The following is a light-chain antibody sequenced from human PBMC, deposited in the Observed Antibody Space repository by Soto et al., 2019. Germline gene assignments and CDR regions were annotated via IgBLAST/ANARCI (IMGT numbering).Light chain of an antibody. CDR1: QSVSSSS. CDR3: QQYGSSLTWT. V-gene: IGKV3-20*01. CDR2: GAS. J-gene: IGKJ1*01. Sequence: EIVLTQSPGTLSLSPGERATLSCRASQSVSSSSVAWYRTKPGQAPRLLIYGASSRAAGLPDRFSGSGSGTDFTLTISGLEPEDFAVYYCQQYGSSLTWTFGQGTKVDIK.